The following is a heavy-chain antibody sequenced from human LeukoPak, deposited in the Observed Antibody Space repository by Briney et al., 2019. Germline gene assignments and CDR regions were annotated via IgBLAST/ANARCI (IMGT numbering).Heavy chain of an antibody. D-gene: IGHD3-3*01. CDR2: IKQDGSEK. J-gene: IGHJ6*02. V-gene: IGHV3-7*03. CDR3: ARDPYDFWSGYYSLSSYGMDV. Sequence: GGSLRLSCAASGFTFSSYWMSWVRQAPGKGLEWVANIKQDGSEKYYPDSVKGRFTISRDNAKNSLYLQMNSLRAEDTAVYYCARDPYDFWSGYYSLSSYGMDVWGQGTTVTVSS. CDR1: GFTFSSYW.